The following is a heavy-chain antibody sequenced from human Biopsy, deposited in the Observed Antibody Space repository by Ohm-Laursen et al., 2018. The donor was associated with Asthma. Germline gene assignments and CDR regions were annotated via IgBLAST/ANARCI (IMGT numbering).Heavy chain of an antibody. CDR3: ARQVKSTVFGVSYKKFDF. CDR2: ISNDGANK. Sequence: SLRLSCTASVLTFGSYGMVWVRLAPGKGLEWVALISNDGANKFYADSVQGRFTISRDNSKNTLYLQMHSLKIEDTAVYFCARQVKSTVFGVSYKKFDFWGQGTLVAVSS. CDR1: VLTFGSYG. D-gene: IGHD3-3*01. V-gene: IGHV3-30*03. J-gene: IGHJ4*02.